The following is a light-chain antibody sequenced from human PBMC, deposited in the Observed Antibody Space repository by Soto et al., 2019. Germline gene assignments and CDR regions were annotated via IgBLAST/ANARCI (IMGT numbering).Light chain of an antibody. CDR1: RSLLHSKGYNY. CDR2: LGS. Sequence: DIVMTQSPLSLPVTPGEPASISCRSSRSLLHSKGYNYLDWYLQKPGQSPQLLIYLGSNRASGVPERFSGSGSGTDFTLKISRVEAEDVGVYYCMQALHTPRTFGGGTKVEIK. J-gene: IGKJ4*01. CDR3: MQALHTPRT. V-gene: IGKV2-28*01.